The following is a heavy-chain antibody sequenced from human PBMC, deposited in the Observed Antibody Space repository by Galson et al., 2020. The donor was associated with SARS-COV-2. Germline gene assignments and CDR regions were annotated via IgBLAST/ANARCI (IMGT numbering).Heavy chain of an antibody. CDR2: ISWNSGSI. CDR1: GFTFDDYA. CDR3: AKDLWPYSSSSDY. Sequence: SLKLSCAASGFTFDDYAMHWVRQAPGKGLEWVSGISWNSGSIGYADSVKGRFTISRDNAKNSLYLQMNSLRAEDTALYYCAKDLWPYSSSSDYWGQGTLVTVSS. V-gene: IGHV3-9*01. J-gene: IGHJ4*02. D-gene: IGHD6-6*01.